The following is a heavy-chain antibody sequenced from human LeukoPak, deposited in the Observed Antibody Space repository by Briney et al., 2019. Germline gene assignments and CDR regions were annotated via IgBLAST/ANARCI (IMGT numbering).Heavy chain of an antibody. J-gene: IGHJ4*02. CDR2: IKQDGSTK. V-gene: IGHV3-7*01. D-gene: IGHD1-26*01. CDR3: ARDTDGSLDY. CDR1: GFTFTNSW. Sequence: PGGSLRLSCAASGFTFTNSWMAWVRQAPGKGLEWVANIKQDGSTKHYLDSLKGGFTISRDKPKNSLYPQMNSLRADDTAVYYCARDTDGSLDYWGQGILVTVAS.